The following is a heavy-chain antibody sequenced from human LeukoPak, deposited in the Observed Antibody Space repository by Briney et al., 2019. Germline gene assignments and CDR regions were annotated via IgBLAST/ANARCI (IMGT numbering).Heavy chain of an antibody. Sequence: PGGSLRLSCAASGFTFSSYGMHWVRQAPGKGLEWVAIISYDGTNKYYGDSAKGRFTISRDNSKNTLYLQMNSLRVEDTAVYYCAKDTDYGDHTVDYWGQGTLVTVSS. CDR2: ISYDGTNK. CDR1: GFTFSSYG. CDR3: AKDTDYGDHTVDY. V-gene: IGHV3-30*18. D-gene: IGHD4-17*01. J-gene: IGHJ4*02.